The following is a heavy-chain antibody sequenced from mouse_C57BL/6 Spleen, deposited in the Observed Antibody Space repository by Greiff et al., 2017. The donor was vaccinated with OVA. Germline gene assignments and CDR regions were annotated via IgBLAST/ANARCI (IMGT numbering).Heavy chain of an antibody. CDR2: IDPSDSYT. CDR3: ARYRDGCFDV. Sequence: QVQLQQPGAELVRPGTSVKLSCKASGYTFTSYWMHWVKQRPGQGLEWIGVIDPSDSYTNYNQKFKGKATLTVDTSSSTAYMQLSSLTSEDSAVYYCARYRDGCFDVWGTGTTVTVSS. CDR1: GYTFTSYW. J-gene: IGHJ1*03. D-gene: IGHD3-3*01. V-gene: IGHV1-59*01.